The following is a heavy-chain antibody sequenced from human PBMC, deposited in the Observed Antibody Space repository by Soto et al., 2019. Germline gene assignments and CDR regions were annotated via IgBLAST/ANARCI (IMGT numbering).Heavy chain of an antibody. CDR3: ARAGDDCSTTNCYMIDY. J-gene: IGHJ4*02. CDR2: INAGNDKT. V-gene: IGHV1-3*01. Sequence: ASVKVSCKASGYTFTTYAMHWVLQSPLQRLEWMGWINAGNDKTKYSQKFQGRVTITRDTSATTAYMELSSLRSEDTAVYYCARAGDDCSTTNCYMIDYWGQGTLVTVSS. D-gene: IGHD2-2*02. CDR1: GYTFTTYA.